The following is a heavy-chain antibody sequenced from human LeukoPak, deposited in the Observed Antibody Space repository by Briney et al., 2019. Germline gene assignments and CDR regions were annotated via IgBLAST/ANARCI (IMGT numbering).Heavy chain of an antibody. CDR1: GGSFSGYY. D-gene: IGHD1-26*01. J-gene: IGHJ4*02. V-gene: IGHV4-34*01. CDR2: INHSGST. CDR3: ARHVRGSYYFDY. Sequence: PSETLSLTCAVYGGSFSGYYWSWIRQPPGKGLEWIGEINHSGSTNYNPSLKSRVTISVDTSKNQFSLKLSSVTAADTAVYYCARHVRGSYYFDYWGQGTLVTVSS.